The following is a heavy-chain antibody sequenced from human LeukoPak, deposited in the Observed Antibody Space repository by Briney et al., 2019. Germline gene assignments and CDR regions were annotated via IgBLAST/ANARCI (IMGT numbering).Heavy chain of an antibody. D-gene: IGHD3-22*01. CDR3: AKDIANYYDSSGKDY. CDR2: ISWNSGSI. CDR1: GFTFDDYA. V-gene: IGHV3-9*01. J-gene: IGHJ4*02. Sequence: GGSLRLSCAAAGFTFDDYAMHWVRHAPGKGLGWVSGISWNSGSIGYADSVKGRFTISRDNAKNSLYLQMNSLRAEDRALYYCAKDIANYYDSSGKDYWGQGTLVTVSS.